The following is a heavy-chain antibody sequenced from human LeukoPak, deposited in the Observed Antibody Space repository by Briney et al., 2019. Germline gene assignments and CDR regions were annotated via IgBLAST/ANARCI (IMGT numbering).Heavy chain of an antibody. CDR1: GFTFSNYW. CDR2: IQSDGSIT. J-gene: IGHJ4*02. Sequence: GGSLRLSCAASGFTFSNYWIHWVRQTPGKGLVWVSRIQSDGSITDYADSVKGRFTISRDNAKNTVYLQMNSLRAEDTAVYYCSRDGPWERVDFDHWGQGTLVTVSS. V-gene: IGHV3-74*01. D-gene: IGHD1-26*01. CDR3: SRDGPWERVDFDH.